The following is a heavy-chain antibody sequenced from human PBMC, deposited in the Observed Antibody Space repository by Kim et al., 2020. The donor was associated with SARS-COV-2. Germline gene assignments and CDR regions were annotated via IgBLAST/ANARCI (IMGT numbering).Heavy chain of an antibody. CDR2: FYYSGST. V-gene: IGHV4-39*01. CDR1: GDSISSSRYY. Sequence: SETLSLTCTVSGDSISSSRYYWGWIRQPPGKGLEWIGNFYYSGSTYYNPSLRSRVTISVDTSKNQFSLRLSSVTAADTAVYYCARRGGGNRLESYYYNM. J-gene: IGHJ6*01. D-gene: IGHD2-15*01. CDR3: ARRGGGNRLESYYYNM.